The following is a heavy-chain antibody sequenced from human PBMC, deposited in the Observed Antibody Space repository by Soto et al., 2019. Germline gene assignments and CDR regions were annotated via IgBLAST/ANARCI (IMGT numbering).Heavy chain of an antibody. CDR2: INSDGSST. V-gene: IGHV3-74*01. CDR1: GFPFSSYW. D-gene: IGHD5-12*01. Sequence: GGSLRLSCAASGFPFSSYWMHWVRQAPGKGLVWVSRINSDGSSTSYADSVKGRFTISRDNAKNTLYLQMNSLRAEDTAVYYCARDGVLVGDGYNGIDYWGQGTLVTVSS. J-gene: IGHJ4*02. CDR3: ARDGVLVGDGYNGIDY.